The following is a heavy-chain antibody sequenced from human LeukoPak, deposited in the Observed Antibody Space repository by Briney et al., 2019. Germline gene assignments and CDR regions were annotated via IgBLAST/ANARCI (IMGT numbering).Heavy chain of an antibody. CDR1: GGSLSSGSYY. D-gene: IGHD2-2*02. Sequence: PSQTLSLTCTVSGGSLSSGSYYWSWIRQPAGKGLEWIGRIYTSGSTNYNPSLKSRVTISVDTSKNQFSLKLSSVTAADTAVYYCARDWDIVVVPAAIMGRYYMDVWGKGTTVTVSS. J-gene: IGHJ6*03. CDR3: ARDWDIVVVPAAIMGRYYMDV. CDR2: IYTSGST. V-gene: IGHV4-61*02.